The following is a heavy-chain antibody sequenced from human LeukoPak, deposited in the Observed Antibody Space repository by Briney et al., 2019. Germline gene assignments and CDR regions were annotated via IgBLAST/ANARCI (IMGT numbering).Heavy chain of an antibody. CDR2: ISGSGGST. CDR1: GSTFSSYA. V-gene: IGHV3-23*01. J-gene: IGHJ2*01. Sequence: GGSLRLSCAASGSTFSSYAMSWVRQAPGKGLEWVSAISGSGGSTYYADSVKGRFTISRDNSKNTLYLQMNSLRAEDTAVYYCAKDIGQLVRWYFDLWGRGTLVTVSS. CDR3: AKDIGQLVRWYFDL. D-gene: IGHD6-13*01.